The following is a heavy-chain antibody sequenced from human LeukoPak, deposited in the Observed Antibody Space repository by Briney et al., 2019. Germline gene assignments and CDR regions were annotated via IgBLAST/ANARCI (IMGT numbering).Heavy chain of an antibody. CDR3: AIMHGYYDGSGYWVQ. V-gene: IGHV3-23*01. CDR2: ITPNADRT. CDR1: GFTFGSYG. D-gene: IGHD3-22*01. Sequence: GGSLGFSCAASGFTFGSYGMSWVRQAPGKGLEWVSFITPNADRTSYADSVEGRFTISRDNPRNTLYMQMNSLRDEDTALYYCAIMHGYYDGSGYWVQWGQGTLVTVSS. J-gene: IGHJ1*01.